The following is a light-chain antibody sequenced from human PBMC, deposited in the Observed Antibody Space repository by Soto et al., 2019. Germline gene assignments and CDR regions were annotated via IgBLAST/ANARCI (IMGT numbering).Light chain of an antibody. CDR2: DAS. CDR1: QSVSSD. CDR3: KQRSNWPT. V-gene: IGKV3-11*01. J-gene: IGKJ4*01. Sequence: EIVLTQSPATLSLSPGERGTLSCRASQSVSSDLAWYQQKPGQAPRLLIYDASNRATGIPARFSGSGSGTDFTLTISSLEPEDFAVYYCKQRSNWPTFGGGTKVDI.